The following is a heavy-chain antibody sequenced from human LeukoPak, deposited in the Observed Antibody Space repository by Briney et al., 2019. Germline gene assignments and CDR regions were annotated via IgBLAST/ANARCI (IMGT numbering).Heavy chain of an antibody. CDR1: GYTFTGYY. Sequence: ASVKVSCKASGYTFTGYYMHWVRQAPGQGLEWMGWINPNSGGTNYAQKFQGRVTMTRDMSISTAYMELRSLRSDDTAVYYCARGDSGYDFAPFDYWGQGTLVTVSS. V-gene: IGHV1-2*02. CDR3: ARGDSGYDFAPFDY. D-gene: IGHD5-12*01. J-gene: IGHJ4*02. CDR2: INPNSGGT.